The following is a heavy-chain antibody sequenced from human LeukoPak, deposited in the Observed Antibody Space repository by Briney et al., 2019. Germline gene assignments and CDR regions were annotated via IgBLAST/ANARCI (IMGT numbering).Heavy chain of an antibody. D-gene: IGHD1-26*01. Sequence: SETLSLTCTVSGGSISSYYWSWIRQPPGKGLEWIGYIYYSGTTNYNPSLKSRVTIAVDTSKNQFSLKLSSVTAADTAVYYCARDGDSGSSYWGQGTLVTVSS. CDR2: IYYSGTT. CDR1: GGSISSYY. V-gene: IGHV4-59*12. CDR3: ARDGDSGSSY. J-gene: IGHJ4*02.